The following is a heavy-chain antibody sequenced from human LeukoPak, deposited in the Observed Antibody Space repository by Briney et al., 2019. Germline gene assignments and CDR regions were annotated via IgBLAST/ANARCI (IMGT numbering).Heavy chain of an antibody. CDR2: IDRSGVT. D-gene: IGHD2-21*01. Sequence: PGGSLRLSCAASGFTVHSNYMSWVRQAPGKRLEWVSVIDRSGVTHYADSVKGRFTISRDNSKNTLYLQMNSLRAEDTALYYCAKDTWQFAPDYYYYMDVWGKGTTVTVSS. J-gene: IGHJ6*03. CDR1: GFTVHSNY. V-gene: IGHV3-53*01. CDR3: AKDTWQFAPDYYYYMDV.